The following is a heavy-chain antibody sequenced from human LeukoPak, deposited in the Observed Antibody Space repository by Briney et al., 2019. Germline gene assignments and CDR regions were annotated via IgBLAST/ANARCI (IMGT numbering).Heavy chain of an antibody. CDR1: GGTFSSYA. Sequence: SVKVSCKASGGTFSSYAIRWVRQAPGQRLEWMGGIIPIFGTANYAQKFQGRVTITADESTSTAYMELSSLRSEDTAVYYGAGMGVRGVIKGGNYYYYMDVWGKGTTVTISS. V-gene: IGHV1-69*13. J-gene: IGHJ6*03. D-gene: IGHD3-10*01. CDR2: IIPIFGTA. CDR3: AGMGVRGVIKGGNYYYYMDV.